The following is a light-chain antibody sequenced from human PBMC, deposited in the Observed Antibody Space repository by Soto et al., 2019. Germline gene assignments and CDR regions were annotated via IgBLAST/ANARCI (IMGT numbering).Light chain of an antibody. J-gene: IGKJ1*01. CDR3: QPWTDYSWT. Sequence: DINMTQSPSTLSASVGNRVNITCRASQSLTMWLAWYQQKTGKAPNLLIYKTSRLESGIQSRFSGSGSGTEFTLTISSRQPYDFATYYCQPWTDYSWTFVQ. CDR1: QSLTMW. V-gene: IGKV1-5*03. CDR2: KTS.